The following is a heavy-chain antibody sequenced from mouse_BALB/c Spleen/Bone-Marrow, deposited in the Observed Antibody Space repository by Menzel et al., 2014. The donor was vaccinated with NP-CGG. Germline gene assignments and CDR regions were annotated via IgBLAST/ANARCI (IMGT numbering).Heavy chain of an antibody. CDR3: ARTTC. CDR1: GYTFTDYW. Sequence: VQLQESGAELVKPGAPVKLSCKASGYTFTDYWMNWVKQRPGRGLEWIGRIDPSDSETHYNQKFKDKATLTVDKSSTTAYIQLSNLTSEDSAVYYCARTTCWGQGTLVTVSA. J-gene: IGHJ3*01. CDR2: IDPSDSET. V-gene: IGHV1-69*02.